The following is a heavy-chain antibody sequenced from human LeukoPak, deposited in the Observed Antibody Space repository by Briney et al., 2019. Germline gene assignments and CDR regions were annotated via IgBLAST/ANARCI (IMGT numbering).Heavy chain of an antibody. V-gene: IGHV1-58*01. CDR3: AADRIAVGFYYYYGMDV. CDR1: GFTFTSSA. J-gene: IGHJ6*02. D-gene: IGHD6-19*01. CDR2: IVVGSGNT. Sequence: GTSVKVSCKASGFTFTSSAVQWVRQARGQRLEWIGWIVVGSGNTNYAQKFQERVTITRDMSTSTAYMELSSLRSEDTAVYYCAADRIAVGFYYYYGMDVWGQGTTVTV.